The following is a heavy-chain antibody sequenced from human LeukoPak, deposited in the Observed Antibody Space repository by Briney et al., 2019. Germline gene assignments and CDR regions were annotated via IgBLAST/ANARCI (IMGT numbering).Heavy chain of an antibody. Sequence: GGSLRLSCAASGFTFSSYAMHWVRQAPGQGLEWVAFIQYDGHTKYYADSVKGRFTISRDNSENTLYLQMNSLRGEDTAVYYCAKDLRGHGNFDYWGQGTLVSVSS. D-gene: IGHD1-14*01. J-gene: IGHJ4*02. V-gene: IGHV3-30*02. CDR1: GFTFSSYA. CDR3: AKDLRGHGNFDY. CDR2: IQYDGHTK.